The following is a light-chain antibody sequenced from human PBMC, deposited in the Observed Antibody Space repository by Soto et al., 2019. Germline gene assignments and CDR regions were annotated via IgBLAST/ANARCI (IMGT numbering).Light chain of an antibody. CDR2: GAS. Sequence: EIVLTQSPGTLSLSPGESGTLSCRAGQTLSSSSLAWYQQKPGQAPRLLLYGASNRASGIPDRFSGGGSGTDFTLTISRLEPEDFAVYYCHQYGSSPLTFGGGTQVEI. J-gene: IGKJ4*01. CDR1: QTLSSSS. CDR3: HQYGSSPLT. V-gene: IGKV3-20*01.